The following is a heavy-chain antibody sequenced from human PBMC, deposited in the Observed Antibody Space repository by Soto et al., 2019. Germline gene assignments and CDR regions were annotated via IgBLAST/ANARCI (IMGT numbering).Heavy chain of an antibody. D-gene: IGHD6-13*01. J-gene: IGHJ3*02. CDR1: GFTLSAYW. V-gene: IGHV3-7*05. CDR3: ARDVSPGSSSVYLDAFDI. Sequence: EVQLEESGGDLVQPGGSLRLPCAASGFTLSAYWMTWVRQAPGKGLEWVANINRDGSKKSYLDSVRGRFTISRDNVGNSLYLQMDSLRADDTALYYCARDVSPGSSSVYLDAFDIWGQGTMVTVSS. CDR2: INRDGSKK.